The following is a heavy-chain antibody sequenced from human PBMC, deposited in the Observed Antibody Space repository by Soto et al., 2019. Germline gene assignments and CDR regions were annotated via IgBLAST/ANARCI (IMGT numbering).Heavy chain of an antibody. CDR3: EGDYGPSNCYKWFQP. D-gene: IGHD2-21*01. CDR1: GFILSTYC. J-gene: IGHJ5*02. V-gene: IGHV3-30*03. CDR2: ISHDGNAQ. Sequence: GGSLRLSGAASGFILSTYCIHWVRQAPCKGLEWVAMISHDGNAQYYVDSVKGRFSVSRDTSKNTLHLHMNSLRSEDTGLYYCEGDYGPSNCYKWFQPGGQGTLLNVFS.